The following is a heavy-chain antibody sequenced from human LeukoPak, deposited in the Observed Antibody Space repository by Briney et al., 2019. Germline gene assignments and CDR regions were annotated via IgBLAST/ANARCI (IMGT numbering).Heavy chain of an antibody. J-gene: IGHJ4*02. Sequence: PSETLSLTCTVSGGSISSGDYYWSWIRQPPGKGLEWIGYIYYSGSTYYNPSLKSRVTISVDTSKNQFSLKLSSVTAADTAVYYCARAHRRRYGDYPDLGPAPFYYFDYWGQGTLVTVSS. CDR2: IYYSGST. CDR3: ARAHRRRYGDYPDLGPAPFYYFDY. V-gene: IGHV4-30-4*02. D-gene: IGHD4-17*01. CDR1: GGSISSGDYY.